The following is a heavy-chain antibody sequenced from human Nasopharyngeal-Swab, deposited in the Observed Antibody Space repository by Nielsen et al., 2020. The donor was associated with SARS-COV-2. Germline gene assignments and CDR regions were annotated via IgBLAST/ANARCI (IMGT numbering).Heavy chain of an antibody. Sequence: GGSLRLSCAASGFTFSSSGMHWVRQAPGKGLEWVAVIWYDGSNKYYADSVKGRFTISRDNSKNTLYLQMNSLRAEDTAVYYCARELHRKDDYYYYYMDVWGKGTTVTVSS. CDR2: IWYDGSNK. J-gene: IGHJ6*03. V-gene: IGHV3-33*01. CDR3: ARELHRKDDYYYYYMDV. D-gene: IGHD4-11*01. CDR1: GFTFSSSG.